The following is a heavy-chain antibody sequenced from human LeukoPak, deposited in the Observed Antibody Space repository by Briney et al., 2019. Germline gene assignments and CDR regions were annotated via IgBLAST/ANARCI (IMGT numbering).Heavy chain of an antibody. CDR2: INHSGST. Sequence: PSETLSLTCAVYGGSFSGYYWSWIRRPPGKGLEWIGEINHSGSTNYNPSLKSRVTISVDTSKNQFSLKLSSVTAADTAVYYCARGGRVGGSYFYWGQGTLVTVSS. CDR1: GGSFSGYY. V-gene: IGHV4-34*01. CDR3: ARGGRVGGSYFY. D-gene: IGHD1-26*01. J-gene: IGHJ4*02.